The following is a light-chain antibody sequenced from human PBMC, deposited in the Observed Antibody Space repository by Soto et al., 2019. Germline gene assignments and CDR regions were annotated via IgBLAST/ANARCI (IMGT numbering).Light chain of an antibody. V-gene: IGKV1-39*01. CDR3: QQSYSTLPIT. CDR2: AAS. CDR1: QSISGY. J-gene: IGKJ5*01. Sequence: DIQMTQSPSSLSASVGDRVTIPCRTSQSISGYLNWYRHKPVKAPTLLIYAASTLQSGVPSRFSGSGSGTDFTLTISNLQPEDFATYYCQQSYSTLPITFGQGTRLEI.